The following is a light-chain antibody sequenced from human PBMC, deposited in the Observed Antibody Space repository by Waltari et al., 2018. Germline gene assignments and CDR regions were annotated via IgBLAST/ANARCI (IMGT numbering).Light chain of an antibody. Sequence: DMQMTQSPSSLSASVGDRVTITCRASQGISDYVAWYQQKLGKGPKLLIYAASTLQSGVPSRFSGSGSGTDFTLTISSLQPEDVATYYCQNYNNAPFTFGPGTKVDIK. J-gene: IGKJ3*01. CDR3: QNYNNAPFT. CDR1: QGISDY. V-gene: IGKV1-27*01. CDR2: AAS.